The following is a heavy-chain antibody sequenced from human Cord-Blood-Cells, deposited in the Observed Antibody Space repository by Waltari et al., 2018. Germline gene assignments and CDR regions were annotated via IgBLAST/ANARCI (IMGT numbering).Heavy chain of an antibody. J-gene: IGHJ4*02. D-gene: IGHD1-26*01. V-gene: IGHV3-30-3*01. Sequence: QVQLVESGGGVVQHGRSLRLSCAASGFTFSSYDMHWVRQAPGKGLEWVAVISYDGSNKYYADSVKGRFTISRDNSKNTLYLQMNSLRAEDTAVYYCARDSGYSFDYWGQGTLVTVSS. CDR2: ISYDGSNK. CDR3: ARDSGYSFDY. CDR1: GFTFSSYD.